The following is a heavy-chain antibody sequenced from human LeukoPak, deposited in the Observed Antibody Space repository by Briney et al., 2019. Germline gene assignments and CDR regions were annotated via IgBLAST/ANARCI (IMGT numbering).Heavy chain of an antibody. V-gene: IGHV1-8*01. CDR3: ARGHRIAVAGPSPY. CDR1: GYTFTSYD. Sequence: GASVKVSCKASGYTFTSYDINWERQATGQWLEWMGWMNPNSGNTGYAQKFQGRVTMTRNTSISTAYMELSSLRSEDTAVYYCARGHRIAVAGPSPYWGQGTLVTVSS. CDR2: MNPNSGNT. D-gene: IGHD6-19*01. J-gene: IGHJ4*02.